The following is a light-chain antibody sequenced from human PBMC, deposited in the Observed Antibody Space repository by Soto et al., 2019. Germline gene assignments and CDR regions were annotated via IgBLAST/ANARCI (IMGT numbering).Light chain of an antibody. CDR3: TSFTNSYTWV. Sequence: QSVLTQPASVSGAPGQSITISCTGTSSDVGGYNYVSWFQQHPGKVPKLIIYEVSHRPSGVSDRFSGSNSGSTASLTISGLHTEDEADYYCTSFTNSYTWVFGGGTKLTVL. CDR2: EVS. J-gene: IGLJ3*02. V-gene: IGLV2-14*01. CDR1: SSDVGGYNY.